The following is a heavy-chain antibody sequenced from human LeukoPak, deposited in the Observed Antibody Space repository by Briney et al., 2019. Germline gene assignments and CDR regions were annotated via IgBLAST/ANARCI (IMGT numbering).Heavy chain of an antibody. D-gene: IGHD3-22*01. V-gene: IGHV4-34*01. CDR2: INHSGST. J-gene: IGHJ4*02. CDR3: ARGHSYYDSSGFPEFDY. CDR1: GGSFSGYY. Sequence: KPSETLSLTCAVYGGSFSGYYWSWIRQPPGKGLEWIGEINHSGSTNYNPSLKSRVTISVDTSKNQFSLKLSSVTAADTAVYYCARGHSYYDSSGFPEFDYWGQGTLVTVSS.